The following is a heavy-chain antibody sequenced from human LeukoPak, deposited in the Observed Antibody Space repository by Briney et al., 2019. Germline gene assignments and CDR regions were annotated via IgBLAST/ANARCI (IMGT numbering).Heavy chain of an antibody. CDR1: GFTFSGSA. J-gene: IGHJ5*02. CDR3: TRDSGAYNWFDP. V-gene: IGHV3-73*01. CDR2: IDKKDKGYATAT. Sequence: GGSLRLSCAASGFTFSGSAIHWVRQSSGKGLEWVGQIDKKDKGYATATAYAASVKGRFTISRDDSINTAYLQMKSLKTEDTALYYCTRDSGAYNWFDPWGQGTLVTVSS. D-gene: IGHD1-26*01.